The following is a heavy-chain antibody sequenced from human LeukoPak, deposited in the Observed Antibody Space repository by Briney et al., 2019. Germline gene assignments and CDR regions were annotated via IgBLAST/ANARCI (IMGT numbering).Heavy chain of an antibody. Sequence: GGSLRLSYAASGFTFNEYAMHWVRQVPGKGLEWVASISWNSDNIAYADSVKGRFTISRDNAKNSLYLQMNSLRAEDTAVYYCAREYDRSYYFDYWGQGTLVTVSS. CDR3: AREYDRSYYFDY. CDR2: ISWNSDNI. D-gene: IGHD3-22*01. CDR1: GFTFNEYA. J-gene: IGHJ4*02. V-gene: IGHV3-9*01.